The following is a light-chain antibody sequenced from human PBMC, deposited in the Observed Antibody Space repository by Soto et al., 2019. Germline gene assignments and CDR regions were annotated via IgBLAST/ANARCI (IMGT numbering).Light chain of an antibody. Sequence: SRASLSVAAGEIDPISCRSSPSVSSSYLAWYQQKPGQAPRLLIYGASSRASGIPDRFSGSGSGTDFTLTISRLEPEDFAVYYCQQYGSSPRLPFGGGGKVAIK. V-gene: IGKV3-20*01. J-gene: IGKJ4*01. CDR3: QQYGSSPRLP. CDR1: PSVSSSY. CDR2: GAS.